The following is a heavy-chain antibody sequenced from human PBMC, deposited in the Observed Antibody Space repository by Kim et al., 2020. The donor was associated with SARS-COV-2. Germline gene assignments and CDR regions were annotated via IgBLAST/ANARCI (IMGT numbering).Heavy chain of an antibody. J-gene: IGHJ4*02. Sequence: SYAQNFQGRVTMTRDTSTRTIYMELSSLRSEDTAIYYCARAYYGSGSGGFWGQGTLVTVSS. V-gene: IGHV1-46*01. D-gene: IGHD3-10*01. CDR3: ARAYYGSGSGGF.